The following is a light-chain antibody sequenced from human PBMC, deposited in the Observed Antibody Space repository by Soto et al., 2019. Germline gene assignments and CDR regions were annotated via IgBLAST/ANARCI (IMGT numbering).Light chain of an antibody. CDR3: QQSFSTPT. V-gene: IGKV1-39*01. CDR1: QRINIY. CDR2: SAS. J-gene: IGKJ5*01. Sequence: DIQMTQSASSLSTSVGDRVTITCRASQRINIYLNWYRQKPGKAPELLIYSASNLQSGVPSRFSGSGSGTDFTLTISSLQPEDFATYYRQQSFSTPTFGQGTRLEIK.